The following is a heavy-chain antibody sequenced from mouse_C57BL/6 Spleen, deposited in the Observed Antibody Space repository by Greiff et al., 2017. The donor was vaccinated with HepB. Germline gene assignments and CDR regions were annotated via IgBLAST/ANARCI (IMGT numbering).Heavy chain of an antibody. CDR2: IYPGDGDT. CDR1: GYAFSSSW. CDR3: ARRGEVYYAMDY. J-gene: IGHJ4*01. V-gene: IGHV1-82*01. Sequence: VKLQESGPELVKPGASVKISCKASGYAFSSSWMNWVKQRPGKGLEWIGRIYPGDGDTNYNGKFKGKATLTADKSSSTAYMQLSSLTSEDSAVYFCARRGEVYYAMDYWGQGTSVTVSS.